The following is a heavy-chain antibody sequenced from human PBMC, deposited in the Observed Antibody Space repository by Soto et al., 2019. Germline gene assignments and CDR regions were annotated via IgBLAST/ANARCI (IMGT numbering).Heavy chain of an antibody. J-gene: IGHJ5*02. Sequence: QVQLVQSGAEVKKPGASVKVSCKASGYTFTSYYMHWVRQAPGQGLEWMGIINPSGGSTSYAQKFQGRVTMTRDTSTSTVYMELSSMRSEDTAVYYCARGPNKSKLEQGWFDPWGQGTLVTVSS. CDR2: INPSGGST. V-gene: IGHV1-46*01. CDR3: ARGPNKSKLEQGWFDP. D-gene: IGHD1-1*01. CDR1: GYTFTSYY.